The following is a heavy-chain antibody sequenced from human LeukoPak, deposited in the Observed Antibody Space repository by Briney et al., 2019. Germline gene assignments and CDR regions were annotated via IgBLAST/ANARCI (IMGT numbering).Heavy chain of an antibody. J-gene: IGHJ4*02. D-gene: IGHD3-22*01. V-gene: IGHV1-3*01. CDR3: ARRKYYYDSSGHIGYYFDY. Sequence: ASVKVSCKASGYTFTSYAMHWVRQAPGQRLEWMGWINAGNGNTEYSQKFQGRVTITRDTSASTAYMELSSLRSEDTAVYYCARRKYYYDSSGHIGYYFDYWGQGTLVTVSS. CDR1: GYTFTSYA. CDR2: INAGNGNT.